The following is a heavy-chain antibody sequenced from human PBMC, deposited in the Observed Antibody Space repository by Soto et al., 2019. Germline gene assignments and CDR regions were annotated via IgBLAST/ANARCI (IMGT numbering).Heavy chain of an antibody. D-gene: IGHD2-15*01. CDR3: AVGGTQQLSSSYTDV. CDR1: GYTFTNYW. J-gene: IGHJ6*03. Sequence: GESLKISCQGSGYTFTNYWIAWVRQMPGEGLEWMGIIYPGDSGTGYSPSFQGQVTISADKSISTAYLQWSSLKASDTAIYYCAVGGTQQLSSSYTDVCGKGTTVTVSS. V-gene: IGHV5-51*01. CDR2: IYPGDSGT.